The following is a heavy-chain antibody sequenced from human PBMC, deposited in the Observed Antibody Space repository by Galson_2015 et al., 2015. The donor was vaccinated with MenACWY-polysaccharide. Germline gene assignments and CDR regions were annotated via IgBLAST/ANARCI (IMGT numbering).Heavy chain of an antibody. Sequence: SVKVSCKASGYTFTNYYIHWVRQAPGLGLEWMGVVKPSGGHPIQEQKFQGRVNMTSDTSTSTVHMEVRSLGSDDTAIYYCALYNWNDKGGALDIWGRGTMVTVSS. CDR3: ALYNWNDKGGALDI. CDR1: GYTFTNYY. J-gene: IGHJ3*02. CDR2: VKPSGGHP. D-gene: IGHD1-1*01. V-gene: IGHV1-46*01.